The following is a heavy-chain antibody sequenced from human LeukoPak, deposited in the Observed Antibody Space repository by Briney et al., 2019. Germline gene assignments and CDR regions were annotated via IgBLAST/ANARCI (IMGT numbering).Heavy chain of an antibody. Sequence: PGGSLRLSCAASGFTFSSYAMHWVRQAPGKGLEYVSAISSNGGSTYYANSVKGRFTISRDNSKNTLYLQMGSLRAEDMAVYYCARGSLYGDAAFDIWGQGTMVTVSS. J-gene: IGHJ3*02. CDR2: ISSNGGST. V-gene: IGHV3-64*01. CDR1: GFTFSSYA. D-gene: IGHD4-17*01. CDR3: ARGSLYGDAAFDI.